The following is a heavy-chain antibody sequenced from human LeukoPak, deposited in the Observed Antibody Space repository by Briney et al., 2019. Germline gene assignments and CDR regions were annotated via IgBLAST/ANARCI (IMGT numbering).Heavy chain of an antibody. CDR3: ARAARTLFGVFIIAAFDI. CDR1: GYTFTDFS. V-gene: IGHV1-69*06. Sequence: GASVKVSCKVSGYTFTDFSLHWVRQAPGQGLEWMGGIIPIFGAANYAQKFQSRVTITADTSTNTAYMELGSLRSEDAAVYYCARAARTLFGVFIIAAFDIRGQGTMVTVSS. J-gene: IGHJ3*02. CDR2: IIPIFGAA. D-gene: IGHD3-3*01.